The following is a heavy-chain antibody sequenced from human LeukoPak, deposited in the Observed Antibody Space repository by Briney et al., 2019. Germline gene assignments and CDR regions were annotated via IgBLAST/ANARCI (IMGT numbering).Heavy chain of an antibody. D-gene: IGHD3-22*01. J-gene: IGHJ4*02. Sequence: PGRSLRLSCAASGFTFSSYAMHWVRQAPGKGLEWVAVISYDGSNKYYADSVKGRFTISRDNSKNTLYLQMNSLRAEDTAVYYCASNYDRALDYWGQGTLVTVSS. CDR3: ASNYDRALDY. CDR1: GFTFSSYA. CDR2: ISYDGSNK. V-gene: IGHV3-30-3*01.